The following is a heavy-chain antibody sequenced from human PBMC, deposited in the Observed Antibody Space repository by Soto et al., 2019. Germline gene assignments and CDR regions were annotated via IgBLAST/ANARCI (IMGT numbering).Heavy chain of an antibody. CDR3: TRDGTLYDSSAYYYLY. CDR1: GGTFSRYG. Sequence: GASVKVSFKAPGGTFSRYGISWVRQAPGQGLEWMGVIIPMFAKANYAQKFQDRVTITADESTGTAYMELRSLRFEDTAVYYCTRDGTLYDSSAYYYLYWCQGTLVTVSS. CDR2: IIPMFAKA. J-gene: IGHJ4*02. V-gene: IGHV1-69*13. D-gene: IGHD3-22*01.